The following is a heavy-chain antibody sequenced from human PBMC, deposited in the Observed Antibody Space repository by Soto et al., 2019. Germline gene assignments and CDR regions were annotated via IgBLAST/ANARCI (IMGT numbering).Heavy chain of an antibody. Sequence: SETLSLTCTVSGGSISSYYWSWIRQPPGKGLEWIGYIYYSGSTNYNPSLKSRVTISVDTSKNQFSLKLSSVTAADTAVYYCARDFGPRITGTTIPWFDPWGQGTLVTVS. CDR1: GGSISSYY. V-gene: IGHV4-59*01. CDR3: ARDFGPRITGTTIPWFDP. D-gene: IGHD1-7*01. CDR2: IYYSGST. J-gene: IGHJ5*02.